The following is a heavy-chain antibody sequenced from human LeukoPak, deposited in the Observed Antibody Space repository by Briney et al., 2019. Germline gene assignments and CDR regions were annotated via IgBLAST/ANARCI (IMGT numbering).Heavy chain of an antibody. V-gene: IGHV4-30-4*01. CDR3: ARARYYYVSSGGSFDY. Sequence: SETLSLTCTVSGGSIRSGDYYGSWIRQPPGKGLEWIGYIYYSGSTYYNPSLKSRVTVSVDTSKNQFSLKMSSVTAAGTAVYYCARARYYYVSSGGSFDYWGQGTLVTVSS. J-gene: IGHJ4*02. CDR2: IYYSGST. D-gene: IGHD3-22*01. CDR1: GGSIRSGDYY.